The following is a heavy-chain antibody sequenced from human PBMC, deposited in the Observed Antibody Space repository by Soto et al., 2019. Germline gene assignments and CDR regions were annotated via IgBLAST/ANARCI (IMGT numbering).Heavy chain of an antibody. CDR3: ARRDRVWFGETD. CDR1: GGSISSYY. D-gene: IGHD3-10*01. CDR2: IYYSGST. V-gene: IGHV4-59*08. Sequence: QVQLQESGPGLVKPSETLSLTCTVSGGSISSYYWSWIRQPPGQGLEWIGYIYYSGSTNYNPSLKSRVTISVDTSKNQFSLKLSSVTAADTAVYYCARRDRVWFGETDWGQGTLVTVSS. J-gene: IGHJ4*02.